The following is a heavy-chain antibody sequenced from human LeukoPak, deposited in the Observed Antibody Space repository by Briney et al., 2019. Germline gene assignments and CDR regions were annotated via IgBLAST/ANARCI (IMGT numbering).Heavy chain of an antibody. CDR3: ASPAITTFDY. Sequence: SETPSLTCTVSGGSIGGSSYYWGWIRQPPGKGLEWIGNIYYTGITYDNPSLKSRVTISVDTSKNQFSLKLRSVTAADTAVYYCASPAITTFDYWGQGILVTVAS. CDR1: GGSIGGSSYY. V-gene: IGHV4-39*01. D-gene: IGHD3-22*01. CDR2: IYYTGIT. J-gene: IGHJ4*02.